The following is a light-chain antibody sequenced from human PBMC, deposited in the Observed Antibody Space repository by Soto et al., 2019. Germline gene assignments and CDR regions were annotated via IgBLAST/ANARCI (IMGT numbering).Light chain of an antibody. J-gene: IGKJ3*01. Sequence: EKVMTQSPATLSVSPGESATLSCRARQSVNRNLAWYQQKPGQTPRLLIYGAPTRAAGVPVRFSGSGSGTDFNLTISSLQSEDLAIYYCQQYNIWPPEVTFGPGTKVDIK. CDR3: QQYNIWPPEVT. CDR2: GAP. CDR1: QSVNRN. V-gene: IGKV3-15*01.